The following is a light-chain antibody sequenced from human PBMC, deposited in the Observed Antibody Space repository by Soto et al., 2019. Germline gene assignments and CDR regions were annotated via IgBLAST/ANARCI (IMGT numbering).Light chain of an antibody. CDR1: SSNIGAGYD. V-gene: IGLV1-40*01. CDR3: QSNDNGLSGSDV. CDR2: GDS. J-gene: IGLJ1*01. Sequence: QSVLTQPPSVSGAPGQRVTISCTGSSSNIGAGYDVNWYQQLPETAPKLLIFGDSNRPSGVPDRFSGSKSGTSASLVITGLQADYEADYYCQSNDNGLSGSDVFGTGTKVTVL.